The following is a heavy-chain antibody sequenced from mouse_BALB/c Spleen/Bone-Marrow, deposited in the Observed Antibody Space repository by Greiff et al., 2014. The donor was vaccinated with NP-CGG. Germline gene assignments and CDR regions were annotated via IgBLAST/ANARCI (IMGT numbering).Heavy chain of an antibody. V-gene: IGHV5-17*02. CDR1: GITFRNFG. J-gene: IGHJ4*01. CDR3: ARIGRARGYAMDY. D-gene: IGHD3-3*01. CDR2: ISSGSSTI. Sequence: EVQGVESGGGLVQPEGSRKLSCAASGITFRNFGMHWVRQAPEKGLEWVAYISSGSSTIYYADTLKGRFTISRDNPKNTLFLQMTSLRSEDTAMYYCARIGRARGYAMDYWGQGTSVTVSS.